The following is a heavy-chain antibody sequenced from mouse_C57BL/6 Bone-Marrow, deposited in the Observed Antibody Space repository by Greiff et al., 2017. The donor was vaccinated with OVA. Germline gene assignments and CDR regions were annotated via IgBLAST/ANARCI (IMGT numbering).Heavy chain of an antibody. Sequence: DVLLVESGGGLVQPKGSLKLSCAASGFSFNTYAMHWVRQAPGQGLEWVARISRKSNNSATYYADSVKDRFTISRDDSESMLYLQMNDFKAEDTARYYCVRDDYPCYFDDWGKGTTLTVSS. CDR1: GFSFNTYA. D-gene: IGHD2-4*01. V-gene: IGHV10-1*01. CDR2: ISRKSNNSAT. J-gene: IGHJ2*01. CDR3: VRDDYPCYFDD.